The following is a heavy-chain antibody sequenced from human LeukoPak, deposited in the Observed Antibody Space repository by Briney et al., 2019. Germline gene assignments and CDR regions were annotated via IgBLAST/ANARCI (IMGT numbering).Heavy chain of an antibody. J-gene: IGHJ4*02. CDR2: INQDGSEK. V-gene: IGHV3-7*03. CDR3: ARDRDYYGSCSYTADY. CDR1: GFTFSSYW. Sequence: PGGSLRLSCAASGFTFSSYWMSWVRQAPGKGREGMSDINQDGSEKYYVDSVKGRFTISRDNAKNSLYLQMNSLRAEDTALYYCARDRDYYGSCSYTADYWGQGTLVTVSS. D-gene: IGHD3-10*01.